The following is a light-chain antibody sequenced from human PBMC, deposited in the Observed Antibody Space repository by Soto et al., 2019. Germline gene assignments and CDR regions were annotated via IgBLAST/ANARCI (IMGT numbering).Light chain of an antibody. Sequence: EIVLTQSPGTLSLSPGERATLSCRASQSVSSSYLAWYQQTPGQAPRLLIYGASSRATGIPDRFSGSGSGTVFTLTISRLEPEDFAVYYCQQYGSSPAFGQGTKVEIK. CDR2: GAS. CDR3: QQYGSSPA. CDR1: QSVSSSY. J-gene: IGKJ1*01. V-gene: IGKV3-20*01.